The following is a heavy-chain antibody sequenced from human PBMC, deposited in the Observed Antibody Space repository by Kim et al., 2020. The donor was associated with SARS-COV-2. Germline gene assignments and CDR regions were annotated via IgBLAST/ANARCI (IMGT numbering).Heavy chain of an antibody. V-gene: IGHV3-21*01. CDR3: ARRDFWSGYSSDY. Sequence: YADSVKGRFTISRDNAKNSLYLQMNSLRAEDTAVYYCARRDFWSGYSSDYWGQGTLVTVSS. D-gene: IGHD3-3*01. J-gene: IGHJ4*02.